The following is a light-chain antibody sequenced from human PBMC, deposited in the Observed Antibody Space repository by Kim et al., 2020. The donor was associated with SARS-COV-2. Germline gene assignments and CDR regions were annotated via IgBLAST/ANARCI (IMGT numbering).Light chain of an antibody. Sequence: QSALTQPASVSGSPGQSITISCTGTSSDVGSYNLVSWYQQHPGKAPKLMIYEVSKRPSGVSNRFSGSKSGNTASLTISGLQAEDEADYYCCSYAGSSPHWVFGGGTQLTVL. CDR2: EVS. CDR3: CSYAGSSPHWV. CDR1: SSDVGSYNL. V-gene: IGLV2-23*02. J-gene: IGLJ3*02.